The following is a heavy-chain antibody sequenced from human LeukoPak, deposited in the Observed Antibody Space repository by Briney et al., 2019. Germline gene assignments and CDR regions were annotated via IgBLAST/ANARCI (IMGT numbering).Heavy chain of an antibody. Sequence: VKVSCKASGGTFSSYAISWVRQAPGQGLEWMGGIIPIFGTANYAQKFQGRVTITADESTSTAYMELSSLRSEDTAVYYCAREARGIVVVPAAIPLSPYYYYMDVWGKGTTVTVSS. CDR1: GGTFSSYA. V-gene: IGHV1-69*13. D-gene: IGHD2-2*01. J-gene: IGHJ6*03. CDR2: IIPIFGTA. CDR3: AREARGIVVVPAAIPLSPYYYYMDV.